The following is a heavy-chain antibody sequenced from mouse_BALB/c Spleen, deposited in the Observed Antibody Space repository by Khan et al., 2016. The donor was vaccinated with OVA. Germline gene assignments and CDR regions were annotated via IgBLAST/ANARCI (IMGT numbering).Heavy chain of an antibody. D-gene: IGHD2-4*01. J-gene: IGHJ4*01. CDR1: GFSLPTLG. Sequence: QVQLKQSGPGLVAPSQSLSITCTISGFSLPTLGLHWVPNPPGKGLGGRFLSWSTGTPTYNSALKSRLTISKDNSKSQVFLKMNSLQTDDTAMYFCARQPYYHYNVMDYWGQGTSVTVSS. CDR3: ARQPYYHYNVMDY. CDR2: SWSTGTP. V-gene: IGHV2-6-1*01.